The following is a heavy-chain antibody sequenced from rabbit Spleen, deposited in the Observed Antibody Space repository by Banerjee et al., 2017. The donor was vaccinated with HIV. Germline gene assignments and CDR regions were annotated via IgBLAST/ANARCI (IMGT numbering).Heavy chain of an antibody. V-gene: IGHV1S45*01. J-gene: IGHJ2*01. D-gene: IGHD4-2*01. CDR2: IVPGGSGST. Sequence: QEQLVESGGGLVQPEGSLTLTCTASGFSFSTSYYICWVRQAPGKGLEWIACIVPGGSGSTYFASWAKGRFTTCKASATTVTLQRPRLTAAETATYFCAREVLYAAYAGFGDVTMCFLAGGGPGPLVTFS. CDR3: AREVLYAAYAGFGDVTMCFLAG. CDR1: GFSFSTSYY.